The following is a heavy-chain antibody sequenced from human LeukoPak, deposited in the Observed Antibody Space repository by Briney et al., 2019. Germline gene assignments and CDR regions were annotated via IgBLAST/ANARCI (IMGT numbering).Heavy chain of an antibody. CDR1: GYSISKGYS. CDR3: ARFDYVWETHGMDAFDI. Sequence: SETLSLTCAVSGYSISKGYSWAWVRPPPGKGLEWIGSFHHSGSTFYNPSLKSRVTISADRSKNQFSLRLSSVTAADTAVYSCARFDYVWETHGMDAFDIWGQGTMVTVSS. D-gene: IGHD3-16*01. CDR2: FHHSGST. V-gene: IGHV4-38-2*01. J-gene: IGHJ3*02.